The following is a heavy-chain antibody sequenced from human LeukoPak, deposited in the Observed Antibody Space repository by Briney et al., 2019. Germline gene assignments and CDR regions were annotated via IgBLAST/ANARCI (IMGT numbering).Heavy chain of an antibody. V-gene: IGHV3-13*01. J-gene: IGHJ6*02. CDR2: IGTAGDT. D-gene: IGHD6-13*01. Sequence: PGGSLRLSCEASGITFSTSDMHWVRQAPGKGLEWDSVIGTAGDTYYADSVKGRFTISRENAKNSLYLQMNSLRAGDTAVYYCARGSVRVGMDVWGQGTTVTVSS. CDR3: ARGSVRVGMDV. CDR1: GITFSTSD.